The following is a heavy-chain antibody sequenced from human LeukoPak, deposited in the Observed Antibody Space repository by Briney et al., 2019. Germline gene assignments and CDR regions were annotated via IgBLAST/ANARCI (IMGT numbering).Heavy chain of an antibody. Sequence: GASLRLSCAASGFTFSTYAMSWVRQAPGKGLEWVSTITDDGYNTYSADSVKGRITFSRDNSKNTLSLQLRSLRAEDTAVYYCAKDLSYTSGASDHWGQGTLVTVSS. CDR1: GFTFSTYA. V-gene: IGHV3-23*01. CDR3: AKDLSYTSGASDH. D-gene: IGHD6-19*01. J-gene: IGHJ4*02. CDR2: ITDDGYNT.